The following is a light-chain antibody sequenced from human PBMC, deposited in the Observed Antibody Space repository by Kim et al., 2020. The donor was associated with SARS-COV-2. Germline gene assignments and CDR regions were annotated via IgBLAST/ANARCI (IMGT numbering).Light chain of an antibody. V-gene: IGKV3-20*01. J-gene: IGKJ1*01. CDR3: QQYDSPPWT. Sequence: SPGERATLSCRASQTVSSSYIAWYQQKPGQAPRLLIYGASSGATGIPDRFRGSGSGTDFTLTISRLEPEDFAVYYCQQYDSPPWTFGQGTKVDIK. CDR2: GAS. CDR1: QTVSSSY.